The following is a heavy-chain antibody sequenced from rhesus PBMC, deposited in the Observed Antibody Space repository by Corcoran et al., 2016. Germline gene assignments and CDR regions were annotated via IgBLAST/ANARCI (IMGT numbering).Heavy chain of an antibody. V-gene: IGHV4-80*01. CDR2: INGNSGST. CDR1: GASISRHW. Sequence: QVQLQESGPGLVKPSATLSLTCPVSGASISRHWWSWLRPPPGKGLEWIGEINGNSGSTNYNPSLKSRVTISKDASKNQFSLKLSSVTAADTAVYYCARDPDNIHDAFDFWGQGLRVTVSS. J-gene: IGHJ3*01. D-gene: IGHD2-15*01. CDR3: ARDPDNIHDAFDF.